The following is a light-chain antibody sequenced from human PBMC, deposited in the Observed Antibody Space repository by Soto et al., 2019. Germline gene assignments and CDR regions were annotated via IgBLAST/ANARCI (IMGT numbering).Light chain of an antibody. CDR1: SGDVGTYNL. CDR2: EVS. CDR3: CSFAGRSPPNSV. V-gene: IGLV2-23*02. Sequence: QSVLTQPASVSGLPGQSITISCAGSSGDVGTYNLVSWYQQHPGKAPKVIIFEVSKRPSGVSDRFSGSKSGNTASLTISGLLAEDEADYYCCSFAGRSPPNSVFGSGTKVTVL. J-gene: IGLJ1*01.